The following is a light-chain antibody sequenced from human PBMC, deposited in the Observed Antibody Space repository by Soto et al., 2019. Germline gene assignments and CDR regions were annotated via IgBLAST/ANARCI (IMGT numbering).Light chain of an antibody. CDR3: QQNYRATPWT. V-gene: IGKV1-39*01. CDR1: QSISRY. CDR2: AAS. Sequence: DIQMTQSPSSLSASVGDRITITCRASQSISRYLNWYQHKPGKAPKLLINAASSLERGVPSRFSGGGSGTDFTLNISRLQPDGFATYYCQQNYRATPWTFGQGTKVEVK. J-gene: IGKJ1*01.